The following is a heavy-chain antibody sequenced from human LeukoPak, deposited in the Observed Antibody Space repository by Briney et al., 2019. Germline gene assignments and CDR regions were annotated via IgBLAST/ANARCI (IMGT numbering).Heavy chain of an antibody. CDR2: ISSSSSYI. D-gene: IGHD2-2*01. J-gene: IGHJ4*02. V-gene: IGHV3-21*04. Sequence: PGGSLRLSCAASGFTFSSHAMSWVRQAPGKGLEWVSSISSSSSYIYYADSVKGRFTISRDNAKNSLYLQMNSLRAEDTAVYYCAKAPLRYCSSTSCYFDYWGQGTLVTVSS. CDR3: AKAPLRYCSSTSCYFDY. CDR1: GFTFSSHA.